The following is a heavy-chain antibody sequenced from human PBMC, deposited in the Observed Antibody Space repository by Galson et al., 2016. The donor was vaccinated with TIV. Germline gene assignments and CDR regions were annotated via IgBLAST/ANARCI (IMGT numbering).Heavy chain of an antibody. V-gene: IGHV1-3*01. D-gene: IGHD2-21*01. Sequence: SVKVSCKAAGYTFTNYAMHWVRQAPGQRLEWMGWINAGNGNTKYSQKFQGRVTITRDTSANTAYMELSNLRSEDTAMYYCARPPYCGGDCFKYDAWGQGTLVTVSS. CDR3: ARPPYCGGDCFKYDA. J-gene: IGHJ4*02. CDR2: INAGNGNT. CDR1: GYTFTNYA.